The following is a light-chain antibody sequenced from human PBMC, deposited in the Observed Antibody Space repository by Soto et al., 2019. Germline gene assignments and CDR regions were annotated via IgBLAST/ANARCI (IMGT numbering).Light chain of an antibody. Sequence: DIQMTQSPSSLSASVGDRVTITCRASQSISTYLNWYQQKPGRAPNLLIHAASSLLSGVPSRFSGSGSGTDLTLTISSLQPEDFATDYCQNSVDIPYTFGQGTKLDMK. V-gene: IGKV1-39*01. CDR2: AAS. J-gene: IGKJ2*01. CDR1: QSISTY. CDR3: QNSVDIPYT.